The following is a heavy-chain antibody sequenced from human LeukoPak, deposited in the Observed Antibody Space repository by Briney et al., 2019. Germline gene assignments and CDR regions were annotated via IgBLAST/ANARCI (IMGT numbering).Heavy chain of an antibody. J-gene: IGHJ4*02. CDR2: IYASGST. CDR1: GGSISSGSYY. Sequence: SQTLSLTCTVSGGSISSGSYYWSWIRQPAGKGLEWIGRIYASGSTNYNPSLKSRVTISVDTSKNQFSLKLNSVTAADTAVYYCARDGQQLAHDYWGQGTLVTVSS. V-gene: IGHV4-61*02. CDR3: ARDGQQLAHDY. D-gene: IGHD6-6*01.